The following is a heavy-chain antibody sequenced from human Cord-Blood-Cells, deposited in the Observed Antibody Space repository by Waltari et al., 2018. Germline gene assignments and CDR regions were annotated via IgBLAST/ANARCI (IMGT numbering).Heavy chain of an antibody. CDR2: INAGNGNT. Sequence: QVQLVQSGAEVKKPGASVKVSCKASGYTFTSYAMHWVRQAPGQRLEWMGWINAGNGNTKYSQKFQGRVTITRDTSASTAYMELSSLRSEDTAVYYCARSGSYSRYYYYGMDVWGQGTTVTVSS. J-gene: IGHJ6*02. V-gene: IGHV1-3*01. CDR1: GYTFTSYA. CDR3: ARSGSYSRYYYYGMDV. D-gene: IGHD1-26*01.